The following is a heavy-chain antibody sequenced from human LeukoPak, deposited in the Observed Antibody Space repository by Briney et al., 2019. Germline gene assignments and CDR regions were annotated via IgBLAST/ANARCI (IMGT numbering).Heavy chain of an antibody. CDR3: AKPNGWYGRGCFDL. CDR2: IYSDGRT. Sequence: QPGWSPRLCCAASGFTVSSNYMSWDRQAPGNGLERVSVIYSDGRTYYADSVKGRFTISRDNSKYTLYLETNSLRAEDTAVYYCAKPNGWYGRGCFDLWGRGTLVSVSS. D-gene: IGHD6-19*01. CDR1: GFTVSSNY. J-gene: IGHJ2*01. V-gene: IGHV3-53*01.